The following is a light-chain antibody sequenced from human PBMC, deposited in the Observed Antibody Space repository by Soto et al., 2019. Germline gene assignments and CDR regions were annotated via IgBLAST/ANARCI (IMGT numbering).Light chain of an antibody. CDR1: QSLLHSNGYNY. Sequence: DIVMTQSPLSLPVTPGEPASISCRSSQSLLHSNGYNYLDWYLQKPGQSPQLLICLGSNRASGVTDRFRCSGSGTDFTLKISRVEAEDVGVYYCMQALQTPYTFGQGTKLEIK. CDR2: LGS. J-gene: IGKJ2*01. CDR3: MQALQTPYT. V-gene: IGKV2-28*01.